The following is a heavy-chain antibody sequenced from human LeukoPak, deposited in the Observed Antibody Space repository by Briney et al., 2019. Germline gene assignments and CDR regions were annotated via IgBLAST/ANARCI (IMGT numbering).Heavy chain of an antibody. V-gene: IGHV3-11*01. D-gene: IGHD3-3*01. CDR3: ARGLSGVVIMYYFDF. J-gene: IGHJ4*02. CDR2: ISSSGLSI. Sequence: GGSLRLSCAASGFTFSDYYMSWIRQAPGKGLEWVSYISSSGLSIYYADSVRGRFTISRDNAKNSVHLQMNSLRDEDTAIYYCARGLSGVVIMYYFDFWGQGNLVTVSS. CDR1: GFTFSDYY.